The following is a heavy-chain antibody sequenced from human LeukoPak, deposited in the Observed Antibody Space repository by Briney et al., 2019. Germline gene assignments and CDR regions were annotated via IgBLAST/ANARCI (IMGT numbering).Heavy chain of an antibody. D-gene: IGHD1-26*01. CDR2: VSHTGAT. V-gene: IGHV4-59*01. Sequence: SETLSLTCSVSGASINGYFWNWVRQTPEKGLEWIGYVSHTGATTKNPSLESRVSITIDTSKSQISLSMTSVTAADTALYYCARDRRGSYYTFDLWGPGTIVSVS. CDR1: GASINGYF. J-gene: IGHJ3*01. CDR3: ARDRRGSYYTFDL.